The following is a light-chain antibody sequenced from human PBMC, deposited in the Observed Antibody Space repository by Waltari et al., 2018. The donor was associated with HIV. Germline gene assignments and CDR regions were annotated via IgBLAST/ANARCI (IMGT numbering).Light chain of an antibody. CDR1: NIGSKT. V-gene: IGLV3-21*02. CDR2: DDR. Sequence: SYVMTQSPSVSVAPGQTARITCGGYNIGSKTVHWYQQKPGQAPKLVVYDDRVRPSGIPERFSGSKSGNTATLTISRVEAGDEAGYYCQVWETIGDQRVFGGGTTLTVL. CDR3: QVWETIGDQRV. J-gene: IGLJ3*02.